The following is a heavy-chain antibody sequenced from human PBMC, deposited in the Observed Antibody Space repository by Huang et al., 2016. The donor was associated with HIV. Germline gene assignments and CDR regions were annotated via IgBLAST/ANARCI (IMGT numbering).Heavy chain of an antibody. V-gene: IGHV1-69*13. CDR1: GGTFSKYA. CDR3: ARGQLGSYGDYDVLY. J-gene: IGHJ4*02. Sequence: QVQLVQSGAEVKTPGSSVKVSCKASGGTFSKYAISWVRQAPGQGLEGMGGSMPMFGTPNYARKCQGRVTITADDSTSTTYVEVSSLRSEDTALYYCARGQLGSYGDYDVLYWGQGTLVTVSS. CDR2: SMPMFGTP. D-gene: IGHD4-17*01.